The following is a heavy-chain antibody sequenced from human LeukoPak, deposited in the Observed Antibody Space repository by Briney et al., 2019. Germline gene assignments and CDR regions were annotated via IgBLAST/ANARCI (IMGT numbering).Heavy chain of an antibody. J-gene: IGHJ4*02. D-gene: IGHD2-2*01. Sequence: GGSLRLSCAASGFTFSSYAMSWVRQAPGKGLEWVSAISGSGGSTYYAESVKGRFTISRDNSENTLYLQMNSLRAEDTAVYYCAKCSSTSCPLYYFDYWGQGTLVTVSS. CDR1: GFTFSSYA. CDR2: ISGSGGST. V-gene: IGHV3-23*01. CDR3: AKCSSTSCPLYYFDY.